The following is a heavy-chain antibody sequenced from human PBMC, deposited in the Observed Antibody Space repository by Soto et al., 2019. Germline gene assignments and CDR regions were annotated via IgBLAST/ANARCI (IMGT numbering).Heavy chain of an antibody. CDR2: INQDGIEK. J-gene: IGHJ4*02. Sequence: EVQLVEAGGDLVQPGGSLRLSCIASGFSFSDSWMTWARQAPGEGLEWVANINQDGIEKHYLDSVKGRFTISRDNAENSLYLQMNNLRAENTAVYHCAKYSGSYGIENWGQGVLVTVSS. V-gene: IGHV3-7*01. CDR3: AKYSGSYGIEN. D-gene: IGHD1-26*01. CDR1: GFSFSDSW.